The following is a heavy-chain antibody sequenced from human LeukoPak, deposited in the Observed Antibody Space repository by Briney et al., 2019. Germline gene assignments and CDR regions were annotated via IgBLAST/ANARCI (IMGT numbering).Heavy chain of an antibody. J-gene: IGHJ6*03. Sequence: SVKDSCKASGGTFSSYAISWVRQAPGQGLEWMGGIIPIFGTANYAQKFQGRVTITADESTSTAYMELSSLRSEDTAVYYCAGGEDCGGDCEGYYYHYMDVWGKGTTVTISS. CDR1: GGTFSSYA. CDR2: IIPIFGTA. V-gene: IGHV1-69*13. D-gene: IGHD2-21*02. CDR3: AGGEDCGGDCEGYYYHYMDV.